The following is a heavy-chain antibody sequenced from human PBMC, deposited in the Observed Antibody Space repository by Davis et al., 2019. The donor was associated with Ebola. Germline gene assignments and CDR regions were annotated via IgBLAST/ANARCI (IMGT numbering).Heavy chain of an antibody. CDR3: ARDAVLLWFGELNYGMDV. Sequence: ASVKVSCKASGYTFTSYGISWVRQAPGQGLEWMGWIGAYNGNTNYAQKLQGRVTMTTDTSTSTAYMELRSLRSDDTAVYYCARDAVLLWFGELNYGMDVWGQGTTVTVSS. CDR2: IGAYNGNT. D-gene: IGHD3-10*01. J-gene: IGHJ6*02. V-gene: IGHV1-18*01. CDR1: GYTFTSYG.